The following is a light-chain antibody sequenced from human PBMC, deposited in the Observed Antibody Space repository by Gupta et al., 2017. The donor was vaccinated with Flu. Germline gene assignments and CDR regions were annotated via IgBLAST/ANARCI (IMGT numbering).Light chain of an antibody. Sequence: ENVLTQSPGILSLSPGERATLSCRASQSVGSSYVAWYQKQPREATSLLFDGATSGATGIPDMGSGRGSGKVFTINSSRLEAEYAAVYYWQKYGSPPLTFGGGTTVEVK. CDR3: QKYGSPPLT. V-gene: IGKV3-20*01. CDR1: QSVGSSY. J-gene: IGKJ4*01. CDR2: GAT.